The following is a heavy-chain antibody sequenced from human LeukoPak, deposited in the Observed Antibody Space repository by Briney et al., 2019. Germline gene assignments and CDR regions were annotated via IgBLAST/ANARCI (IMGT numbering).Heavy chain of an antibody. CDR3: AKQNGGSGYFDY. D-gene: IGHD2-15*01. J-gene: IGHJ4*02. CDR2: ISGSGGST. CDR1: GFTFSSYA. V-gene: IGHV3-23*01. Sequence: GGSLRLSCAASGFTFSSYARSWVRQAPGEGLEWVSAISGSGGSTYYADSVKGRFTISRDKSKNTLHLQMNSLRAEDTAVYYCAKQNGGSGYFDYWGQGTLVTVSS.